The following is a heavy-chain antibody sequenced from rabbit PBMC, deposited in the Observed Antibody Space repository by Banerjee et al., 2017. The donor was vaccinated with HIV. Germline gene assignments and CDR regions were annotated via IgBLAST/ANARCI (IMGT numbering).Heavy chain of an antibody. V-gene: IGHV1S45*01. CDR2: IYAGSSGSA. D-gene: IGHD4-1*01. CDR3: ARDLAGVIGWNFNL. CDR1: GFSFSSSYW. Sequence: QEQLEESGGDLVKPEGSLTLTCTASGFSFSSSYWMYWVRQAPGKGLEWIACIYAGSSGSAYCASWAKGRFTISRTSSTTVALQMTSLTAADTATYFCARDLAGVIGWNFNLWGPGTLVTVS. J-gene: IGHJ4*01.